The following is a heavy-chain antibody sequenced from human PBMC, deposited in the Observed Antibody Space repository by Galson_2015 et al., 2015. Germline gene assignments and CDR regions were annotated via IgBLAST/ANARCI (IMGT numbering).Heavy chain of an antibody. Sequence: SLRLSCAASGFTFSSYAMHWVRQAPGKGLEWVAVISYDGSNKYYADSVKGRFTISRDNSKNTLYLQMSSLRAEDTAVYYCAKDSRGKDIVVVPAAIPGGENWFDPWGQG. D-gene: IGHD2-2*01. CDR1: GFTFSSYA. CDR3: AKDSRGKDIVVVPAAIPGGENWFDP. J-gene: IGHJ5*02. V-gene: IGHV3-30-3*01. CDR2: ISYDGSNK.